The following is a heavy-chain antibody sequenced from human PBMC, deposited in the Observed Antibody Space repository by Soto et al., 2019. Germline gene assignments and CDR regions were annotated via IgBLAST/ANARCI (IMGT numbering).Heavy chain of an antibody. CDR3: ARGHGIVVVPAAIDYYGMDV. CDR1: GFTVSSNY. D-gene: IGHD2-2*01. J-gene: IGHJ6*02. V-gene: IGHV3-53*02. CDR2: IYSGGST. Sequence: EVQLVETGGGLIQPGGSLRLSCAASGFTVSSNYMSWVRQAPGKGLEWVSVIYSGGSTYYADSVKGPFTISRDNSKNTLYLQMNSLRAEDTAVYYCARGHGIVVVPAAIDYYGMDVWGQGTTVTVSS.